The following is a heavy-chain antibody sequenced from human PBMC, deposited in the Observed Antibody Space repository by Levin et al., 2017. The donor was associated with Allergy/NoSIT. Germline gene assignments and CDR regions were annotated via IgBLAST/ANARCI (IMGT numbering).Heavy chain of an antibody. CDR1: GDSITSYY. Sequence: AGGSLRLSCTVSGDSITSYYWSWIRQPPGKGLEWIGYIYYNGITKYNPSLTSRVTISVDTSNNQFSLKLRSVTAADTAVYYCGRSPRVGNDLNWFDPWGRGALVTVSS. CDR3: GRSPRVGNDLNWFDP. J-gene: IGHJ5*02. V-gene: IGHV4-59*01. D-gene: IGHD2-21*02. CDR2: IYYNGIT.